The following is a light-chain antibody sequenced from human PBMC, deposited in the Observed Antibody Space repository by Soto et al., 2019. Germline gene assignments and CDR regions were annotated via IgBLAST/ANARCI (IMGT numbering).Light chain of an antibody. CDR2: DAT. V-gene: IGKV3-11*01. J-gene: IGKJ1*01. Sequence: VLTQSPATLSLSPGERATLSCRASHSIGNYLVWYQQKPGQAPRLLIYDATKRAIGIPARFSGSGSGTDFSLTISGLEPEDLGVYYCQQRSNWPPWTFGQGTKVEIK. CDR3: QQRSNWPPWT. CDR1: HSIGNY.